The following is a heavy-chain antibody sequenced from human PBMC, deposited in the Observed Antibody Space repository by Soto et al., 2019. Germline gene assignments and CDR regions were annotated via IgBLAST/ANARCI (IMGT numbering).Heavy chain of an antibody. CDR1: GYTFTDYY. Sequence: ASVKVSCKASGYTFTDYYMHWVRQAPGQGLAWMGWINPNSGGTNYAQKFQGWVTMTRDTSISTAYMELSRLTSDDTAVYYCARDLDGSGAYYTDFWGQGTLVTVSS. V-gene: IGHV1-2*04. CDR2: INPNSGGT. D-gene: IGHD3-10*01. CDR3: ARDLDGSGAYYTDF. J-gene: IGHJ4*02.